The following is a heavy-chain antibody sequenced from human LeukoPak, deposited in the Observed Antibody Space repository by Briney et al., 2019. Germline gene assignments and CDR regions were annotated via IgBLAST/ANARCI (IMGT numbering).Heavy chain of an antibody. D-gene: IGHD3-22*01. V-gene: IGHV1-69*01. Sequence: ASVKVSCKASGGTFSSYAISWVRQAPGQGLEWMGVIIPIFGTANYAQKFQGRVTITADESTSTAYMELSSLRSEDTAVYYCARAGFRFYDSSGYYYYMDVWGKGTTVTVSS. CDR3: ARAGFRFYDSSGYYYYMDV. CDR2: IIPIFGTA. J-gene: IGHJ6*03. CDR1: GGTFSSYA.